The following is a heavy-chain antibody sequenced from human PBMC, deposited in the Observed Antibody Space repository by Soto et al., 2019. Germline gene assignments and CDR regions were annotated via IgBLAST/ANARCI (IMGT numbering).Heavy chain of an antibody. CDR3: ARVVPNDLLTNSFFYYDL. Sequence: QVQLVQSGAEVKKPGASVKVSCKASGYTFTNYAITWVRQAPGHGLEWMGWISAYNGYTIHAQKFQGRVTMTTDTSTRTAYMELRSLRFDDTAIYYCARVVPNDLLTNSFFYYDLWGPGTLVTVSS. V-gene: IGHV1-18*01. CDR1: GYTFTNYA. CDR2: ISAYNGYT. J-gene: IGHJ2*01. D-gene: IGHD3-9*01.